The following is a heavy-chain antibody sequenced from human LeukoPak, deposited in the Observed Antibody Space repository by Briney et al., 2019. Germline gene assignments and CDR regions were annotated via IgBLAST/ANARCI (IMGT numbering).Heavy chain of an antibody. D-gene: IGHD3-22*01. V-gene: IGHV4-61*08. CDR1: GGSISSGGYS. Sequence: PSETLSLTCAVSGGSISSGGYSWSWIRQPPGKGLEWIGYIFYTGSTKSNPSLNSRVTISVDTSKNQFSLRLSSVTAADTAVYYCARGGGSGYYPGDYWGQGTLVTVSS. CDR3: ARGGGSGYYPGDY. J-gene: IGHJ4*02. CDR2: IFYTGST.